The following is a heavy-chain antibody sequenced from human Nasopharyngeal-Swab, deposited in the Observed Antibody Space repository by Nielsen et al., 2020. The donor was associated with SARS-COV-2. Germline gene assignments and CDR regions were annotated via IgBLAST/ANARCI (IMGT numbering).Heavy chain of an antibody. CDR2: INHSGST. CDR1: GGSFSGYY. J-gene: IGHJ6*02. CDR3: ASSSSWAIYYYGMDV. V-gene: IGHV4-34*01. D-gene: IGHD6-13*01. Sequence: SETLSLTCAVYGGSFSGYYWSWIRQPPGKGLEWIGEINHSGSTNYNPSLKSRVTILVDTSENQFSLKLSSVTAADTAVYYCASSSSWAIYYYGMDVWGQGTTVTVSS.